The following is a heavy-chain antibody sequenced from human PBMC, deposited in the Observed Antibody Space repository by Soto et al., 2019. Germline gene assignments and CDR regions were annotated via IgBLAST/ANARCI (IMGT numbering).Heavy chain of an antibody. Sequence: GSLRLSCAASGFTFTRYSMNWVRQAPGKGLEWVSSISSTTNYIYYGDSMKGRFTISRDNAKNSLYLEMNSLRAEDTAVYYCARESEAITSNFDYWAQGTLVTVS. CDR2: ISSTTNYI. V-gene: IGHV3-21*06. J-gene: IGHJ4*02. CDR1: GFTFTRYS. CDR3: ARESEAITSNFDY.